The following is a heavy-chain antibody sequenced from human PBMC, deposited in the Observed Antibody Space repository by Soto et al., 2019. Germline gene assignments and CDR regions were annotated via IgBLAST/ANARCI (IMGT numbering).Heavy chain of an antibody. CDR1: GYTFTSYY. Sequence: QVQLVQSGAEVKKPGASVKVSGKASGYTFTSYYMHWVRQAPGQGLEWVGIINPSGDSTSYAQKFQGRVTMTRDTSTSTVYMELSSLSSEDTAVYYCARSYYDSVWGSYRSAHFDYWGQGTLVTVSS. CDR2: INPSGDST. J-gene: IGHJ4*02. D-gene: IGHD3-16*02. CDR3: ARSYYDSVWGSYRSAHFDY. V-gene: IGHV1-46*01.